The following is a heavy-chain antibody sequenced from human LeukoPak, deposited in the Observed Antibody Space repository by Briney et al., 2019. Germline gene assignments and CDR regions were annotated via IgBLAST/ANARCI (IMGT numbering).Heavy chain of an antibody. Sequence: ASVKVSCKASGYSFTSHYIHWVRQGPGQGFEWLGIVNPSGGATMFAKKFQGRATMTRDTSISTAYMELSRLRSDDTAVYYCARGRLRDSGWYSDYYYYYMDVWGKGTTVTVSS. V-gene: IGHV1-2*02. CDR3: ARGRLRDSGWYSDYYYYYMDV. CDR2: VNPSGGAT. J-gene: IGHJ6*03. CDR1: GYSFTSHY. D-gene: IGHD6-19*01.